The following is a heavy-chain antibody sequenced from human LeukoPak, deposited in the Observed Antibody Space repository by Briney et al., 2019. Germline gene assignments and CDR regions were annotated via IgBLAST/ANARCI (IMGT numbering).Heavy chain of an antibody. V-gene: IGHV4-30-2*01. CDR1: GGSISSGGYS. CDR2: INHSGST. CDR3: ARPPPNPPNDAFDI. Sequence: SETLSLTCAVSGGSISSGGYSWTWIRQPPGKGLEWIGEINHSGSTNYNPSLKSRVTISVDTSKNQFSLKLSSVTAADTAVYYCARPPPNPPNDAFDIWGQGTMVTVSS. J-gene: IGHJ3*02.